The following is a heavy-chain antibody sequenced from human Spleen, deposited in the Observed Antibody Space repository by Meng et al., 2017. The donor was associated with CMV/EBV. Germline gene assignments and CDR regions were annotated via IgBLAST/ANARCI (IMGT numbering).Heavy chain of an antibody. Sequence: GVLKISCAASGFTFSSYAMSWVRQGPGKGLEWVSVSYSGGSSTYYADSVKGRFTISRDNSKNTLYLQMNSLRGDDTALYYCVRDRGDSDYWGQGTLVTVSS. V-gene: IGHV3-23*03. J-gene: IGHJ4*02. CDR3: VRDRGDSDY. D-gene: IGHD3-16*01. CDR2: SYSGGSST. CDR1: GFTFSSYA.